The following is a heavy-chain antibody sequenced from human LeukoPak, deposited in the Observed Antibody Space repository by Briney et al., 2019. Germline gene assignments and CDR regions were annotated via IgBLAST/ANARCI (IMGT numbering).Heavy chain of an antibody. Sequence: SETLSLTCTVSGGSISSYYWSWIRQPPGKGLEWIGYIYYSGSTNYNPSLKSRVTISVDTSKNQLSLKLSSVTAADTAVYYCARDSRTERPWYFDLWGRGTLVTVSS. D-gene: IGHD3/OR15-3a*01. J-gene: IGHJ2*01. CDR1: GGSISSYY. V-gene: IGHV4-59*01. CDR3: ARDSRTERPWYFDL. CDR2: IYYSGST.